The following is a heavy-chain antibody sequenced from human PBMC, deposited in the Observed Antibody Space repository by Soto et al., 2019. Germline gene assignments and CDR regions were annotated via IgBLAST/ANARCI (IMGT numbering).Heavy chain of an antibody. V-gene: IGHV4-39*01. J-gene: IGHJ4*02. CDR3: ARLGRSSSSPFDY. D-gene: IGHD6-6*01. CDR1: GGSISSSSYY. Sequence: SETLSLTCTVSGGSISSSSYYWGWIRQPPGKGLEWIGSIYYSGSTYYNPSLKSRVTISVDTSKNQFSLKLSSVTAADTAVYYCARLGRSSSSPFDYWGQGTLVTVSS. CDR2: IYYSGST.